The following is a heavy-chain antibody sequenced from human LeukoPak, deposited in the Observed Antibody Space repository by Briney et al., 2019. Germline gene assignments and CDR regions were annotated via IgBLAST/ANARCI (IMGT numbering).Heavy chain of an antibody. Sequence: TASETLSLTCTVSDGSISRHYWSWIRQPPGKGLEWIGYIYYSGRTKWNPSLQSRVTVSLDTSENNFSLKLTSVTAADTAVYYCVRLLDNDSSGDPDTFDMWGQGTVVTVSS. D-gene: IGHD3-22*01. CDR2: IYYSGRT. V-gene: IGHV4-59*11. CDR3: VRLLDNDSSGDPDTFDM. J-gene: IGHJ3*02. CDR1: DGSISRHY.